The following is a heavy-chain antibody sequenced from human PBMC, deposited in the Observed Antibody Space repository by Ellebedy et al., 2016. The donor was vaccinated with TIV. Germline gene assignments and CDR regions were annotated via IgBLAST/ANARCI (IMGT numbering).Heavy chain of an antibody. CDR3: ARDMVRYCSGASCSDY. D-gene: IGHD2-15*01. J-gene: IGHJ4*02. CDR1: GITISSNY. V-gene: IGHV3-53*01. Sequence: GGSLRLSCAASGITISSNYMSWVRQAPGKGLEWVSVIYSGGTTYYADSVKGRFTISRDNSKNTLYLQMNSVRAEDTAVYYCARDMVRYCSGASCSDYWGQGTLVTASS. CDR2: IYSGGTT.